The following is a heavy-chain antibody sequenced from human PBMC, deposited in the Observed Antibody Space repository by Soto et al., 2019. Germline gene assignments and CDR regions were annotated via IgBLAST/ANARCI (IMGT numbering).Heavy chain of an antibody. CDR2: INPSGST. V-gene: IGHV4-34*01. CDR1: GGSFSDYY. J-gene: IGHJ4*02. Sequence: QVQLQQWGAGLLKPSETLSLTCAVYGGSFSDYYWSWIRQPPGKGLEWIGEINPSGSTNYNPSLKSRVTISVDTSKNQFFLKLSSVTAADTAVYYCARGLPGYSSSWYDYWGQGALVTVSS. CDR3: ARGLPGYSSSWYDY. D-gene: IGHD6-13*01.